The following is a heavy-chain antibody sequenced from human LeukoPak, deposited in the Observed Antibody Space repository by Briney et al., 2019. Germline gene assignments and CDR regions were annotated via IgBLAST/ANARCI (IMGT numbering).Heavy chain of an antibody. CDR1: GYTFTRYY. CDR2: INPNSGGT. Sequence: ASVEVSCKASGYTFTRYYIHWVRQAPGQVLEWMGWINPNSGGTNYAQKFQGRVTMTRDTSISTAYMELNSLISDDTAVYYCGRGDKTFDPWGQGTLVTVSS. CDR3: GRGDKTFDP. V-gene: IGHV1-2*02. J-gene: IGHJ5*02.